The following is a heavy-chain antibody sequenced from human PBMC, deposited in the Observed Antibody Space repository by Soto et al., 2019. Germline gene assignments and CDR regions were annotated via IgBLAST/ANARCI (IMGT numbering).Heavy chain of an antibody. V-gene: IGHV4-59*01. CDR1: GGSISSYY. D-gene: IGHD3-10*01. Sequence: SETLSLTCTVSGGSISSYYWSWIRQPPGKGLEWIGYIYYSGSTNYNPSHKSRVTISVDTSKNQFSLRLSSVTAADTAVYDCARDMITMVRGQGGPLRSYYYYGMDVWGQGTTVTVSS. J-gene: IGHJ6*02. CDR3: ARDMITMVRGQGGPLRSYYYYGMDV. CDR2: IYYSGST.